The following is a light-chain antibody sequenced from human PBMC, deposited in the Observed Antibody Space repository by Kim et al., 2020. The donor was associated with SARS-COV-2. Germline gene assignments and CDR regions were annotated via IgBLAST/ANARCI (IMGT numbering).Light chain of an antibody. CDR3: QQGYSSPQIT. CDR1: QRISSH. CDR2: AAS. J-gene: IGKJ5*01. V-gene: IGKV1-39*01. Sequence: SVGDRVMITCRASQRISSHLNWYQDKPGKAPKLLIYAASSLQSGVPSRFSGSGSGTDFTLTISTLQPEDFATYYCQQGYSSPQITFGQGTRLEIK.